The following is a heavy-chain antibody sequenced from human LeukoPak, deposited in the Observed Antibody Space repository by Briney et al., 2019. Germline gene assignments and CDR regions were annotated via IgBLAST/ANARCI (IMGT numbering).Heavy chain of an antibody. J-gene: IGHJ6*02. CDR3: ARARSDYYGMDV. CDR1: GFTFSSYD. Sequence: GGSLRLSCAASGFTFSSYDMHWVRQATGKGLEWVSAIGTAGDTYYPGSVKGRFTISRENAKNSLYLQMNSLRAGDTAVYYCARARSDYYGMDVWGQGTMVTVSS. CDR2: IGTAGDT. V-gene: IGHV3-13*01. D-gene: IGHD1-26*01.